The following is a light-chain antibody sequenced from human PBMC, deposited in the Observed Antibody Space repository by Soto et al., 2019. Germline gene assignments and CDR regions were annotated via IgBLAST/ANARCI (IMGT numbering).Light chain of an antibody. V-gene: IGLV2-14*03. Sequence: QAVLTQPASVSGSPGQSITISCTGTSSDVGSYNRVSWYQQHPGKAPKLMIYEVSYRPSGVSNRFSGSKSGNTASLTISGLQADDETDYYCCSYTTSATYVFGTGTKLTVL. CDR3: CSYTTSATYV. CDR1: SSDVGSYNR. J-gene: IGLJ1*01. CDR2: EVS.